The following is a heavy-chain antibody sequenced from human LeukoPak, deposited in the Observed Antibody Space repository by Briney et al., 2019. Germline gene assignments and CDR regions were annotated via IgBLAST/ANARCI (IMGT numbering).Heavy chain of an antibody. CDR3: ARVSLRNYFDY. CDR1: GGSISRYY. CDR2: IYTSGST. J-gene: IGHJ4*02. V-gene: IGHV4-4*07. Sequence: SQTLSLTCTVSGGSISRYYWSWIRQPAGKGLEWIWRIYTSGSTNYTPSLKSRVTISVDKSKNQFSLKLSSVTAADTAVYYCARVSLRNYFDYWGQGTLVTVSS. D-gene: IGHD3-22*01.